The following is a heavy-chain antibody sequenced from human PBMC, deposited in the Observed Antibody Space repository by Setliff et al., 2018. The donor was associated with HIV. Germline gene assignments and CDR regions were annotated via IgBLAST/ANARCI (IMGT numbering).Heavy chain of an antibody. V-gene: IGHV3-23*01. CDR1: GFTFTNYA. D-gene: IGHD2-21*01. CDR3: AKGCGGAGFCYYADY. J-gene: IGHJ4*02. Sequence: PGGSLRLSCAASGFTFTNYAMAWVRQAPGKGLEWVSTILANGLTTVYADSAKGRFTISRDNSKNTLYLHMNNLRGDDTAVYYCAKGCGGAGFCYYADYWGQGTVVTVSS. CDR2: ILANGLTT.